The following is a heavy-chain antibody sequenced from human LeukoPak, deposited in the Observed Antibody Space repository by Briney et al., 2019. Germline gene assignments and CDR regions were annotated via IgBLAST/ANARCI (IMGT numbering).Heavy chain of an antibody. CDR2: ISNSSSYI. CDR3: ARDLWEMATIGWAFDI. CDR1: GFTFSSYS. J-gene: IGHJ3*02. D-gene: IGHD5-24*01. V-gene: IGHV3-21*01. Sequence: GGSLRLSCAASGFTFSSYSMNWVRQAPGKGLEWVSSISNSSSYIYYADSVKGRFTISRDNAKNSLYLQMNSLRAEDTAVYYCARDLWEMATIGWAFDIWGQGTMVTVSS.